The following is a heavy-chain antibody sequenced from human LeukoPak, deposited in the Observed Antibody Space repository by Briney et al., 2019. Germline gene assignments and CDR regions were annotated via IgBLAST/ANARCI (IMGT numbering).Heavy chain of an antibody. CDR2: ISSSSDYT. V-gene: IGHV3-21*05. CDR1: GFTFSSYS. D-gene: IGHD3-3*01. J-gene: IGHJ4*02. CDR3: ARGGYDFWSGYKPSPFDY. Sequence: RPGGSLRLSCAASGFTFSSYSMNWIRQAPGKGLEWVSYISSSSDYTNYADSVKGRFTISRDNAKNSLYLQTNSLRAEDTAVYYCARGGYDFWSGYKPSPFDYWGQGTLVTVSS.